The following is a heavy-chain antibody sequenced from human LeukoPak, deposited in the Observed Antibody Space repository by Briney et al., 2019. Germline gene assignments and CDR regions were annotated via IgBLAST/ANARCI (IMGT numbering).Heavy chain of an antibody. CDR3: ARDRTSRGTVPNY. Sequence: ASVKVSCKASGYTFTGYYMHWVRQAPGQGLEWMGWINPNSGGTNYAQKFQGRVTMTRDTSISTAYMEPSRLRSDDTAVYYCARDRTSRGTVPNYWGQGTLVTVSS. J-gene: IGHJ4*02. CDR2: INPNSGGT. D-gene: IGHD2-2*01. CDR1: GYTFTGYY. V-gene: IGHV1-2*02.